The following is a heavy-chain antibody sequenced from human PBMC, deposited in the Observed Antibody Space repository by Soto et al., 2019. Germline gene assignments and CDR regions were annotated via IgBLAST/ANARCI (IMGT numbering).Heavy chain of an antibody. CDR3: ARDLWAYCGVECYPLDV. CDR1: GGSFSCYY. CDR2: INHSGST. V-gene: IGHV4-34*01. Sequence: SETLSLTCAVYGGSFSCYYWTWIRQPPGTGLEWIGEINHSGSTNYNPSLKSRVTISVDTSKNQFSLKMNSVTAADTAVYYCARDLWAYCGVECYPLDVWGQGTTVTVSS. D-gene: IGHD2-21*01. J-gene: IGHJ6*02.